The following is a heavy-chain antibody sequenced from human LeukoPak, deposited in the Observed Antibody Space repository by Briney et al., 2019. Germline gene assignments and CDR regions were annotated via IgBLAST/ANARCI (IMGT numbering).Heavy chain of an antibody. D-gene: IGHD6-19*01. J-gene: IGHJ4*02. V-gene: IGHV3-21*01. Sequence: GGSLRLSCAASGFTFNTYSMNWVRQAPGKGLEWVSSITSPVGRMYYADSLKGRITISRGNARSTLYLQMNSLRAEDTAVYYCATDGRSSGWYGFDYWGQGILVTVSS. CDR1: GFTFNTYS. CDR3: ATDGRSSGWYGFDY. CDR2: ITSPVGRM.